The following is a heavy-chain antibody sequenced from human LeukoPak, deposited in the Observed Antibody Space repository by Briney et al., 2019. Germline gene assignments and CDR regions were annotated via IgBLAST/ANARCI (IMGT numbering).Heavy chain of an antibody. CDR3: ARGGGYDFWSGYTIDY. Sequence: ASVKVSCKASGYTFTSYDINWVRQATGKGLAWMGWMNPNSGNTGYAQKFQGRVTITRNTSISTAYMELSSLRSEDTAVYYCARGGGYDFWSGYTIDYWGQGTLVTASS. J-gene: IGHJ4*02. V-gene: IGHV1-8*03. CDR1: GYTFTSYD. D-gene: IGHD3-3*01. CDR2: MNPNSGNT.